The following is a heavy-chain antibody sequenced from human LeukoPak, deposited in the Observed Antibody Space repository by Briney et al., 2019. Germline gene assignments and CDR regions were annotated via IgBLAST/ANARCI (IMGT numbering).Heavy chain of an antibody. V-gene: IGHV1-2*02. Sequence: ASVKVSCKASGYTFTGYYTHWVRQAPGQGLEWMGWINPNSGGTNYAQKFQGRVTMTRDTSISTAYMELSRLRSDDTAVYYCARGGLYTMIVVVVDYWGQGTLVTVSS. CDR3: ARGGLYTMIVVVVDY. J-gene: IGHJ4*02. CDR2: INPNSGGT. D-gene: IGHD3-22*01. CDR1: GYTFTGYY.